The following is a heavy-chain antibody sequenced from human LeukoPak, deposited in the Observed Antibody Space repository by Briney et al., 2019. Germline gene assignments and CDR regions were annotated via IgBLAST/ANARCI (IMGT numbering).Heavy chain of an antibody. CDR2: ISGDKGHT. Sequence: ASVKVSCKASGGTFSSYAISWVRQARGQGLEWVGWISGDKGHTYYAQKLQGRVTMTTDTSTSTAYMELRSLRSDDTAVYYCARGGYSDYWGQGTLVTVSS. J-gene: IGHJ4*02. V-gene: IGHV1-18*01. CDR1: GGTFSSYA. CDR3: ARGGYSDY. D-gene: IGHD2-15*01.